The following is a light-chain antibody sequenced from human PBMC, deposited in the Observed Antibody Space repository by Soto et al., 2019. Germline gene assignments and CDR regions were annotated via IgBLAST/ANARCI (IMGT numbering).Light chain of an antibody. CDR3: LQYLNYPLT. V-gene: IGKV1-5*03. Sequence: DIQMTQSPSTLSASVGDRVIITCRASQSLNSWLAWYQQKPGKAPKILIYRASSLESGVPSRFSGSGSGTEFTLAISSLQPDDCATYYCLQYLNYPLTFGGGTKVEIK. J-gene: IGKJ4*01. CDR2: RAS. CDR1: QSLNSW.